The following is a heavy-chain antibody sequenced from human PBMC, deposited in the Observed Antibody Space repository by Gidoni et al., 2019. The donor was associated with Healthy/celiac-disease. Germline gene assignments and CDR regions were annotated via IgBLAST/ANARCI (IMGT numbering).Heavy chain of an antibody. V-gene: IGHV3-23*01. CDR2: IMGSGRST. J-gene: IGHJ4*02. Sequence: EVQLLESGGGLVQPGGSLRLPWAASGFTFNSYAMIWVRQAPGKGPEWALVIMGSGRSTDYSYFVKCRFTIARDNSKNTLYLQMTSLRAEDTAVYSGANYLGVTGDYAVFDYWGQGTLVTVSS. CDR1: GFTFNSYA. D-gene: IGHD4-17*01. CDR3: ANYLGVTGDYAVFDY.